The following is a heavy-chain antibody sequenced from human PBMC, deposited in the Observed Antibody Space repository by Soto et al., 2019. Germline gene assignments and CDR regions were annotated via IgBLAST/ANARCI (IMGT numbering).Heavy chain of an antibody. CDR1: GYTFTAYP. J-gene: IGHJ5*02. CDR3: ARDAVNWNDASHWFEP. CDR2: INVANGDT. V-gene: IGHV1-3*01. Sequence: ASVKVSCKASGYTFTAYPMHWVRQAPGQRLEWMGWINVANGDTGYSQKFQGRVTITRDTSASTAYMELSSLRSEDTAVYYCARDAVNWNDASHWFEPWGQGTLVTVSS. D-gene: IGHD1-1*01.